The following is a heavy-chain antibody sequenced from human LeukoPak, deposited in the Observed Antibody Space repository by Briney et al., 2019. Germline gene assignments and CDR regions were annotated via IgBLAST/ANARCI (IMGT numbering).Heavy chain of an antibody. CDR3: ARVYFSGQPSPYSYYFDY. J-gene: IGHJ4*02. Sequence: GGSLRLSCAASGFTFSGSAIHWVRQTSGKGLEWVGRIRSKANNYATLYAASMKGRFTISRDDSRNTAYLQVNSLKTEDTAVYYCARVYFSGQPSPYSYYFDYWGQGTLVSVSS. CDR2: IRSKANNYAT. V-gene: IGHV3-73*01. CDR1: GFTFSGSA. D-gene: IGHD2-21*01.